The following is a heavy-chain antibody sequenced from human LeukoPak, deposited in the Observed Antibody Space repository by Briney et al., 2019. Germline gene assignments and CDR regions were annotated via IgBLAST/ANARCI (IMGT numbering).Heavy chain of an antibody. Sequence: SETLSLTCTVSGISITTYYWSWIQQPPGKGLEWIGLIHYSGGTTYNPSLNSRVTISIDTSKNQFSLHLSSVTGADTAVYYCARDIREVGDSHYFDYWGQGALVTVTS. D-gene: IGHD1-26*01. CDR3: ARDIREVGDSHYFDY. CDR2: IHYSGGT. V-gene: IGHV4-59*01. CDR1: GISITTYY. J-gene: IGHJ4*02.